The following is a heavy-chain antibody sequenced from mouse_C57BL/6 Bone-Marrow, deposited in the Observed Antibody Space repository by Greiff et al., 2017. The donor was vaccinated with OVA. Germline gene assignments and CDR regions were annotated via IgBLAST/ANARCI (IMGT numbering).Heavy chain of an antibody. Sequence: VQLKQSGPELVKPGASVKISCKASGYTFTDYYMNWVKQSHGKSLEWIGDINPNNGGTSYNQKFKGKATLTVDKSSSTAYMELRSLTSEDSAVYYCARGLANWDWYFDVWGTGTTVTVSS. V-gene: IGHV1-26*01. CDR1: GYTFTDYY. D-gene: IGHD4-1*01. J-gene: IGHJ1*03. CDR3: ARGLANWDWYFDV. CDR2: INPNNGGT.